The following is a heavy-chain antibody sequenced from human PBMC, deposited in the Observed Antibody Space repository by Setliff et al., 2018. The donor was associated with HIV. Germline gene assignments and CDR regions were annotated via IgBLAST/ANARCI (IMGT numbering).Heavy chain of an antibody. Sequence: SVKVSCKASGYTFTSYDITWVRQAPGQGLEWMGEITPFVGITNYAQKFQGRVTISADESTATAYIELSSLTSQDTASYFCVKDGSATGRYSSYMDVWGKGTAVTVSS. D-gene: IGHD3-9*01. J-gene: IGHJ6*03. CDR3: VKDGSATGRYSSYMDV. V-gene: IGHV1-69*10. CDR1: GYTFTSYD. CDR2: ITPFVGIT.